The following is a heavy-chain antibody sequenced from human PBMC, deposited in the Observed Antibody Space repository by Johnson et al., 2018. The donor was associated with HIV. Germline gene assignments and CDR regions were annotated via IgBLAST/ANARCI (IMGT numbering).Heavy chain of an antibody. D-gene: IGHD1-26*01. V-gene: IGHV3-64*01. J-gene: IGHJ3*01. CDR1: GFTFSSYA. Sequence: LVESGGGLVQPGGSLRLSCAASGFTFSSYAMHWVRQAPGKGLDYVSAISSNGGSTYYAISVKGRFTISRDNSKNTLYLQMNSLSAEDTAVYYCANGRAWELLSELEREYTEFEEWGQGTMVSVSS. CDR3: ANGRAWELLSELEREYTEFEE. CDR2: ISSNGGST.